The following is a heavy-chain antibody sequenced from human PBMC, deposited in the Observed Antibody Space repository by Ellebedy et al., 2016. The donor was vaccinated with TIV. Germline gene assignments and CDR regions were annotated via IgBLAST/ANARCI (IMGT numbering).Heavy chain of an antibody. CDR1: GFPFPNAW. CDR3: ITDGTGHDWGH. J-gene: IGHJ4*02. V-gene: IGHV3-15*01. CDR2: IKSKRDGETR. Sequence: GESLKISCAASGFPFPNAWMNWVRQVPGKGLEWVGRIKSKRDGETRDYAAPVKGRFTISRDDSESTLSLQMNSLKTEDTAIYYCITDGTGHDWGHWGQGTLVTVSS. D-gene: IGHD5-12*01.